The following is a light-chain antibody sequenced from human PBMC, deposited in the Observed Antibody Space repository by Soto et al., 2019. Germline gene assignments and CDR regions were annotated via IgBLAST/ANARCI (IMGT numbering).Light chain of an antibody. CDR3: HQYDNSRLT. Sequence: EIVLTQSPGTLSLSPGERATLSCRASQSVSSSYLAWYQQKLGQAPRLLIYGASSRATGIPDRFSGSGSGKDFTLTISRLEPEDFAVYYCHQYDNSRLTFGLATKVDI. CDR2: GAS. CDR1: QSVSSSY. V-gene: IGKV3-20*01. J-gene: IGKJ4*01.